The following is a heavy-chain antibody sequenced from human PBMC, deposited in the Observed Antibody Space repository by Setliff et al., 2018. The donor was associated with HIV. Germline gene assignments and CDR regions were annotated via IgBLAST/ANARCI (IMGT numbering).Heavy chain of an antibody. D-gene: IGHD3-22*01. V-gene: IGHV4-59*12. CDR1: GGSISSYY. Sequence: SETLSLTCAVSGGSISSYYWSWIRQPPGEGLEWIGYIFYSGSTNYNPSLKSRVTISVDTSKNQFSLKLSSVTAADTAVYYCARGNYYDSSGYYNRAFDIWGQGTMVTVSS. J-gene: IGHJ3*02. CDR2: IFYSGST. CDR3: ARGNYYDSSGYYNRAFDI.